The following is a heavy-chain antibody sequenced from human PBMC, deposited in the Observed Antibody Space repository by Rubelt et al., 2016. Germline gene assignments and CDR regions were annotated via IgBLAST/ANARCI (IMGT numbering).Heavy chain of an antibody. V-gene: IGHV4-59*01. CDR3: TRVVRSRRGRSLDY. D-gene: IGHD3-16*01. CDR2: IYYSGST. J-gene: IGHJ4*02. Sequence: QVQLQESGPGLVKPSETLSLTCAVSGGSISTDYWSWIRQPPGKGLEWIAYIYYSGSTNYNPSLKSRVTITVDTSKNQSSLKLGSVTAADTGVYYCTRVVRSRRGRSLDYWGQGTLVTVSS. CDR1: GGSISTDY.